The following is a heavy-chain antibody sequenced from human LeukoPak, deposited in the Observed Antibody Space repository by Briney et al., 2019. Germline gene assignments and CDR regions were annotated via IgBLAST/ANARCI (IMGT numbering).Heavy chain of an antibody. Sequence: ASVKVSCKASGYTFTSYGISWVRQALGQGLEWMGWISAYNGNTNYAQKLQGRVTMTTDTSTSTAYMELRSLRSDDTAVYYCARLDFWSGYYTGGDYWGQGTLVTVSS. CDR1: GYTFTSYG. CDR2: ISAYNGNT. V-gene: IGHV1-18*01. CDR3: ARLDFWSGYYTGGDY. J-gene: IGHJ4*02. D-gene: IGHD3-3*01.